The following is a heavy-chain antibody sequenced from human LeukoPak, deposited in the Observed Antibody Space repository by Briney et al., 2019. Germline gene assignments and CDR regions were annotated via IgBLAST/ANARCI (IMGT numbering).Heavy chain of an antibody. J-gene: IGHJ6*04. CDR2: ISYDGSNK. V-gene: IGHV3-30*18. D-gene: IGHD6-13*01. Sequence: GGSLRLSCAASGFTVSSNYMSWVRQAPGKGLEWVAVISYDGSNKYYADSVKGRFTISRDNSKNTLYLQMNSLRAEDTAVYYCAKDSGSSYATTMDVWGKGTTITVSS. CDR1: GFTVSSNY. CDR3: AKDSGSSYATTMDV.